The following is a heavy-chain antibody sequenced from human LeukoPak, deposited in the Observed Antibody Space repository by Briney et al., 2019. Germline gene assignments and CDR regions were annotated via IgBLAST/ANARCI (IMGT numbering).Heavy chain of an antibody. J-gene: IGHJ4*02. Sequence: ASVKVSCKASGYTFTSYGISWLRQAPGQGLEWMGWISVYNGNTKYAQKLQGRVTMTTDTSTSTAYVELRSLRSDDTAVYYCARDPRSTNYYDRSGYYGDYFDDWGQGTLVTVSS. CDR2: ISVYNGNT. V-gene: IGHV1-18*01. D-gene: IGHD3-22*01. CDR1: GYTFTSYG. CDR3: ARDPRSTNYYDRSGYYGDYFDD.